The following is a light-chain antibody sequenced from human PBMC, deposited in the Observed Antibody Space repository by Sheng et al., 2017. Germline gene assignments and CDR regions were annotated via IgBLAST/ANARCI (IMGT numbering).Light chain of an antibody. J-gene: IGLJ1*01. CDR1: SSNIGNNY. V-gene: IGLV1-51*01. CDR3: QVWDSGRDPYV. CDR2: DNN. Sequence: QSVLTQPPSVSAAPGQKVTISCSGSSSNIGNNYVSWYQQLPGTAPKLLIYDNNKRPSGIPDRFSGSKSGTSATLGITGLQTGDEADYYCQVWDSGRDPYVFGTGTKVTVL.